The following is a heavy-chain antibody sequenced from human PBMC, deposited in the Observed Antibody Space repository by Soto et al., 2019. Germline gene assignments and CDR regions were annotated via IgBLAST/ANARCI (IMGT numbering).Heavy chain of an antibody. CDR3: ATYSLVTENSGGSCSAAGSCPASYFYSMDV. Sequence: GESLKISCKGSGYSFTTYWINWVRQIPGKGREWMGRIDPSDSYTVYSPSFQGHVTISADKSFSAAYLQWSSLRASDTAVYFCATYSLVTENSGGSCSAAGSCPASYFYSMDVWGQGGTLTVSS. V-gene: IGHV5-10-1*01. D-gene: IGHD2-15*01. J-gene: IGHJ6*02. CDR2: IDPSDSYT. CDR1: GYSFTTYW.